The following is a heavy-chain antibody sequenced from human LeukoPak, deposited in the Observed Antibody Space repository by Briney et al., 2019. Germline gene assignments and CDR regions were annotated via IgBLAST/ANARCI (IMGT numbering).Heavy chain of an antibody. CDR2: IGSDSGNT. J-gene: IGHJ4*02. D-gene: IGHD5-24*01. V-gene: IGHV3-48*01. CDR1: GFTFSEYS. Sequence: GGSLRLSCAASGFTFSEYSMNWVRQAPGKGLEWISYIGSDSGNTNYADSVKGRFTISGDKAKTSLYLQMNSLRVEDTAVYYCARDYKYAFDNWGQGTLVTVSS. CDR3: ARDYKYAFDN.